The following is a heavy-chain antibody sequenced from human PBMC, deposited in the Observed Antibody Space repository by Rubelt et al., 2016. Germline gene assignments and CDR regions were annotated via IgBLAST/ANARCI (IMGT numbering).Heavy chain of an antibody. Sequence: QVQLVQSGAEVKKPGASVKVSCKVSGYTLTALSMHWVRQAPGKGLEWMGGFDPEDGETIYAQKFQGRVTMTEETSTDTAYMELSSLRSEDTAVYYCATIGLEWLLEDYWGQGTLVTVSS. CDR1: GYTLTALS. CDR3: ATIGLEWLLEDY. J-gene: IGHJ4*02. D-gene: IGHD3-3*01. CDR2: FDPEDGET. V-gene: IGHV1-24*01.